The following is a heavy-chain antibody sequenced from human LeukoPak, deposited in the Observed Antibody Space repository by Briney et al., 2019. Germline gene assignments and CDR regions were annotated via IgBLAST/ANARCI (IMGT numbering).Heavy chain of an antibody. CDR3: ARGGPAAGRFDY. V-gene: IGHV3-74*01. CDR1: GFTSSSYW. Sequence: GGSLRLSCAASGFTSSSYWMHWVRQAPGKGLVWVSRINSDGSSTSYADSVKGRFTISRDNAKNTLYLQMNSLRAEDTAVYYCARGGPAAGRFDYWGQGTLVTVSS. D-gene: IGHD6-13*01. CDR2: INSDGSST. J-gene: IGHJ4*02.